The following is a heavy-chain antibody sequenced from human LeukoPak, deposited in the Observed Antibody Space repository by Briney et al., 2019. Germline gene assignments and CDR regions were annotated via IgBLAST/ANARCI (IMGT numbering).Heavy chain of an antibody. CDR3: ARCGGRGYSYGYPSYYYYMDV. J-gene: IGHJ6*03. D-gene: IGHD5-18*01. CDR2: ISSSGSTI. CDR1: GFRFSDYY. V-gene: IGHV3-11*04. Sequence: GGSLRLSCAASGFRFSDYYMCWIRQAPGKGLEWVSHISSSGSTIYYADSVKGRFTISRDNAKSSLYLQMNSLRAEDTAVYYCARCGGRGYSYGYPSYYYYMDVWGKGTTVTVSS.